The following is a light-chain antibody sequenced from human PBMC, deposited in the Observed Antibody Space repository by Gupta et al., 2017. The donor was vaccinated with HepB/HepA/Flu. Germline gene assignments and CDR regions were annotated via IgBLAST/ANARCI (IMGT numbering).Light chain of an antibody. CDR1: QDIKTS. V-gene: IGKV3-15*01. Sequence: EIVMTKSPATLSVSPGERATLSCRASQDIKTSLAWYQHKPGQGPRLLIYDASTRASGIPARFSGSGSGTDFTLTISSLQSEDFAVYYCQQDKNWPLTFGGGTKVEIK. J-gene: IGKJ4*01. CDR2: DAS. CDR3: QQDKNWPLT.